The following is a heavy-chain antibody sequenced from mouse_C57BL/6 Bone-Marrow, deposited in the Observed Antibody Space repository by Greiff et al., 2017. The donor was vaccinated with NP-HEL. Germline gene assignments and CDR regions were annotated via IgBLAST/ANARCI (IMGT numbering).Heavy chain of an antibody. Sequence: EVQLQQSGPVLVKPGASVKMSCKASGYTFTDYYMNWVKQSHGKSLEWIGVINPYNGGTSYNQKFKGKATLTVDKSSSTAYMELNSLTSEDSAVYYCARGHYYGSSYAAFWYFDVWGTVTTVTVSS. D-gene: IGHD1-1*01. CDR3: ARGHYYGSSYAAFWYFDV. CDR2: INPYNGGT. J-gene: IGHJ1*03. V-gene: IGHV1-19*01. CDR1: GYTFTDYY.